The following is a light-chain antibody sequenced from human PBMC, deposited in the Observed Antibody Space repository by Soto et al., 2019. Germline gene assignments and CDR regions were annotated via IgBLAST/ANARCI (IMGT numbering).Light chain of an antibody. CDR1: QSVSSN. Sequence: EIVMTQSPATLSVSPGERATLSCRASQSVSSNLAWYQQRPGQAPRLLIFGASSRATGIPDLISGSGAGTEFTLTINRLEPEDFAVYYCQQYGSSIWTFGQGTKVDIK. CDR3: QQYGSSIWT. V-gene: IGKV3-20*01. J-gene: IGKJ1*01. CDR2: GAS.